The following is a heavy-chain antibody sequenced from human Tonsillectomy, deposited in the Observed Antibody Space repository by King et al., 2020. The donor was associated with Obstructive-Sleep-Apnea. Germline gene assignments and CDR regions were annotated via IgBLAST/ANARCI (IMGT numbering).Heavy chain of an antibody. V-gene: IGHV3-33*01. D-gene: IGHD3-10*01. CDR3: ARDPSRGGYFDY. CDR2: IWYDGSNK. Sequence: VQLVESGGGVVQPGRSLRLSCAASGFTFSSYGMHWVRQAPGKGLEWVAVIWYDGSNKYYADSVKGRFTISRDNSKNTLYLQMNSLRAEDTAVYYCARDPSRGGYFDYWGQGTLVTVSS. CDR1: GFTFSSYG. J-gene: IGHJ4*02.